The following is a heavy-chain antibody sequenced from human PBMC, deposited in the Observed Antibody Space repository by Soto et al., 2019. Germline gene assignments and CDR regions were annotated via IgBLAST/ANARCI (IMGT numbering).Heavy chain of an antibody. CDR1: GFTFSNYA. J-gene: IGHJ4*02. D-gene: IGHD6-25*01. CDR3: AKGGYGGKFEY. V-gene: IGHV3-23*01. CDR2: ISSGGGST. Sequence: EVQLLESGGGLVQPGGSLRLSCAASGFTFSNYAMTWVRQAPGKGLEWVSAISSGGGSTYYADSVKGRFTITRDNSKNTLYLQMNSLRAEDTAVYYCAKGGYGGKFEYWGQGTLVTVSS.